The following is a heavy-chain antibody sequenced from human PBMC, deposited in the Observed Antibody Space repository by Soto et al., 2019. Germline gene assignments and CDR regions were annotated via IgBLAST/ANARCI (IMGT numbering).Heavy chain of an antibody. CDR1: GGSISSSSYY. CDR2: IYYSGST. Sequence: SETLSLTCTVSGGSISSSSYYWGCIRQPPGKGLEWIGSIYYSGSTYYNPSLKSRVTISVDTSKNQFSLKLSSVAAADTAVYYCARGVVGATSVDYWGQGTLVTVSS. D-gene: IGHD1-26*01. CDR3: ARGVVGATSVDY. V-gene: IGHV4-39*01. J-gene: IGHJ4*02.